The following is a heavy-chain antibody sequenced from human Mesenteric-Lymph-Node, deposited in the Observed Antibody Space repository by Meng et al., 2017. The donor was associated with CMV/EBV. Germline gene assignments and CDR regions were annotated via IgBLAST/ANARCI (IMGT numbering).Heavy chain of an antibody. CDR3: AKDISNFGVVFDRSGYGMDV. CDR1: GFTFSDYY. CDR2: ISSSGSTI. D-gene: IGHD3-3*01. V-gene: IGHV3-11*01. Sequence: GGSLRLSCAASGFTFSDYYMSWIRQAPGKGLEWVSYISSSGSTIYYADSVQGRFTITRENAKNSLYLQMNSLRAEDTALYYCAKDISNFGVVFDRSGYGMDVWGQGTTVTVSS. J-gene: IGHJ6*02.